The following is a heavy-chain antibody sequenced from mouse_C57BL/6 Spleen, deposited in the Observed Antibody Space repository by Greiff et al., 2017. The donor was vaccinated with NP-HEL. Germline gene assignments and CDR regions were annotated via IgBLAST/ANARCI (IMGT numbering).Heavy chain of an antibody. V-gene: IGHV14-4*01. CDR1: GFNIKDDY. CDR3: TTKSAWLAY. J-gene: IGHJ3*01. CDR2: LDPENGDT. Sequence: EVQLQQSGAELVRPGASVKLSCTASGFNIKDDYMHWVKPRPEQGLEWIGWLDPENGDTEYASKFQGKATITADTSSNTAYLQLSSLTSADTAVYYCTTKSAWLAYWGQGTLVTVSA.